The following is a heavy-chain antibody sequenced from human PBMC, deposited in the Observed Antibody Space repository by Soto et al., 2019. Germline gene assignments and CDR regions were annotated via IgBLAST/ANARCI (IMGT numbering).Heavy chain of an antibody. J-gene: IGHJ6*02. V-gene: IGHV3-23*01. CDR2: VSAGGDMT. D-gene: IGHD3-10*01. Sequence: DVQLLESGGHLVQPGGSLRLSCAASGVTFSYYAMSWVRQAPGKGLEWVSSVSAGGDMTYYSDSVKGRFTIYRDNSNNALFLQMNSLRIEDTALYYCDRGERGGSGSPASYYYSGLDVWGQGTTVTVS. CDR3: DRGERGGSGSPASYYYSGLDV. CDR1: GVTFSYYA.